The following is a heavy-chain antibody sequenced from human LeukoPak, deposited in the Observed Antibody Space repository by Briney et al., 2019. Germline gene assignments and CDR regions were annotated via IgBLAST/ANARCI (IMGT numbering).Heavy chain of an antibody. Sequence: ASVKVSCKASGYTFTGYYMHWVRQAPGQGLEWMGWINPNSGGTNYAQKFQGRVTMTRDTSISTAYMELSRLRSDDTAVYYCARMNWNDDYYYYYGMDVWGQGTTVTVSS. CDR3: ARMNWNDDYYYYYGMDV. CDR1: GYTFTGYY. D-gene: IGHD1-1*01. V-gene: IGHV1-2*02. J-gene: IGHJ6*02. CDR2: INPNSGGT.